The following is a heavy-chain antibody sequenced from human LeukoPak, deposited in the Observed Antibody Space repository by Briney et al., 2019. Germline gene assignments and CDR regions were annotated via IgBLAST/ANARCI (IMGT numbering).Heavy chain of an antibody. V-gene: IGHV4-39*01. CDR1: GGSISSSSYY. CDR3: TRLLYDRSGYYYFDY. CDR2: IYYSGSI. J-gene: IGHJ4*02. D-gene: IGHD3-22*01. Sequence: PSETLSLTCTVSGGSISSSSYYWGWIRQPPGKGLEWIGSIYYSGSIYDNPSLKSRVTISVDTSKNQVSLKLSSVTAADTGIYYCTRLLYDRSGYYYFDYWGQGTLVTVSS.